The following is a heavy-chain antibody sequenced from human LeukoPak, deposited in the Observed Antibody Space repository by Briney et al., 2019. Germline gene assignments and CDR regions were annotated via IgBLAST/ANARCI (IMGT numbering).Heavy chain of an antibody. Sequence: GGSLRLSCAASGFTFSSYGMHWVRQAPGKGREWVAVISYDGSNKYYADSVKGRFTISRDNSKNTLYLQMNSLRAEDTAVYYCANTMPGAPDYWGQGTLVTVSS. CDR3: ANTMPGAPDY. CDR2: ISYDGSNK. CDR1: GFTFSSYG. J-gene: IGHJ4*02. V-gene: IGHV3-30*18. D-gene: IGHD4/OR15-4a*01.